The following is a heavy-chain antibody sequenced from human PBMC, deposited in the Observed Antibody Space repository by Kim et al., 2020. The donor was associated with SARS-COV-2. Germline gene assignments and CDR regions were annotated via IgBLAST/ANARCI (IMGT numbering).Heavy chain of an antibody. CDR2: IYYSGST. Sequence: SETLSLTCTVSGGSISSYYWSWIRQPPGKGLEWIGYIYYSGSTNYNPSLKSRVTISVDTSKNQFSLKLSSVTAADTAVYYCARRRLGELSDQFDPWGQGTLVTVSS. J-gene: IGHJ5*02. V-gene: IGHV4-59*01. CDR1: GGSISSYY. D-gene: IGHD3-16*02. CDR3: ARRRLGELSDQFDP.